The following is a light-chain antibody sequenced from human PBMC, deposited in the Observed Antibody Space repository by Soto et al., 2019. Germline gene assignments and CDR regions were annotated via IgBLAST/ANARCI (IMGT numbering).Light chain of an antibody. CDR3: QQSYSTPYT. CDR1: QSISSY. Sequence: DIQMTQSPSSLSASVGDRVPITFRASQSISSYLNWYQQKPGKAPKLLIYAASSLQSGVPSRFSGSGSGTDFTLTISSLQPEDFATYYCQQSYSTPYTFGQGTKVDIK. J-gene: IGKJ2*01. CDR2: AAS. V-gene: IGKV1-39*01.